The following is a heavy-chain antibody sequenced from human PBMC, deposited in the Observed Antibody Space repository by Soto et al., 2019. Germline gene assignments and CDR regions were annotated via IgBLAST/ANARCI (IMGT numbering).Heavy chain of an antibody. CDR1: GGTFSSYA. CDR3: ARALRGYCSSTSCLNYYYGMDV. CDR2: IIPIFGTA. D-gene: IGHD2-2*01. Sequence: SVKVSCKASGGTFSSYAISWVRQAPGQGLEWMGGIIPIFGTANYAQKFQGRVTITADKSTSTAYMELSSLRSEDTAVYYCARALRGYCSSTSCLNYYYGMDVWGQGTTVTVSS. J-gene: IGHJ6*02. V-gene: IGHV1-69*06.